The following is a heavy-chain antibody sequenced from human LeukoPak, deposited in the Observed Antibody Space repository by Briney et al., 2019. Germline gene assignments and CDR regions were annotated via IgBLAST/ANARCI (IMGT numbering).Heavy chain of an antibody. J-gene: IGHJ4*02. Sequence: PGGSLRLSCAASGFTFSSYWMSWVRQAPGKGLEWVANIKQDGSEKYYVDSVKGRFTISRDNAKNSLYLQMNSLRAEDTAEYYCARDLRVLGHVEWLFSWGQGTLVTVSS. CDR3: ARDLRVLGHVEWLFS. CDR2: IKQDGSEK. D-gene: IGHD3-3*01. CDR1: GFTFSSYW. V-gene: IGHV3-7*01.